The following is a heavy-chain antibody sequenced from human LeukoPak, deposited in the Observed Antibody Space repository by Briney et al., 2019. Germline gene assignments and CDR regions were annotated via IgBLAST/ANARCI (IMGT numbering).Heavy chain of an antibody. CDR1: GFTFSSYS. CDR3: AGTSLQDDAFDI. J-gene: IGHJ3*02. V-gene: IGHV3-48*01. Sequence: AGGSLRLSCAASGFTFSSYSMNWVRQAPGKGLEWVSYISSSSSTIYYADSVKGRFTISRDNAKNSLYLQMNSLRAEDTAVYYCAGTSLQDDAFDIWGQGTMVTVSS. D-gene: IGHD4-11*01. CDR2: ISSSSSTI.